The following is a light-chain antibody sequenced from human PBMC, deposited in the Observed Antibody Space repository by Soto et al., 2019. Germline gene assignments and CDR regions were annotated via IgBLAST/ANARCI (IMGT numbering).Light chain of an antibody. Sequence: QSVLTQPASVSGSPGQSITISCTGTSSDIGAYNYVSWYQQHPGKAPKLMIYDVNIRPSGVSNRFSGSKSGNTGSLTISGLQAEDEADYYCTSWTTSTTMIFGGGTKLTVL. CDR1: SSDIGAYNY. CDR3: TSWTTSTTMI. V-gene: IGLV2-14*03. J-gene: IGLJ2*01. CDR2: DVN.